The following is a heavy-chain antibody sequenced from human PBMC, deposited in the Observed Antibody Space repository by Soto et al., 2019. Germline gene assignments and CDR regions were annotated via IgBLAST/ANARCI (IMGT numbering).Heavy chain of an antibody. CDR3: AREDRTNGYNYDY. J-gene: IGHJ4*02. D-gene: IGHD1-1*01. V-gene: IGHV4-39*01. Sequence: SETLSLTCSVSGGSISSSNYYWAWIRQPPGKGLEWIGSVYYIGNTYYNPSLKSRVTMSVDTSKNQFSLKVTSVTAADTAIYYCAREDRTNGYNYDYWGQGTLVTVSS. CDR1: GGSISSSNYY. CDR2: VYYIGNT.